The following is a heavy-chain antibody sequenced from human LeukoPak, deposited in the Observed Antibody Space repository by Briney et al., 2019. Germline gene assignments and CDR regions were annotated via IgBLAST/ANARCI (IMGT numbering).Heavy chain of an antibody. CDR1: GYTFTTYV. J-gene: IGHJ6*03. CDR2: INTNTGNP. CDR3: ARSRGDYVYYYYYRDV. V-gene: IGHV7-4-1*02. D-gene: IGHD4-17*01. Sequence: ASVTVSSKASGYTFTTYVMSWVRQAPGQGLEWIGWINTNTGNPTYAQGFTGRFVFSLDTSVSTSYLQISSLKAEDTAVYYCARSRGDYVYYYYYRDVWGKGTTVTVSS.